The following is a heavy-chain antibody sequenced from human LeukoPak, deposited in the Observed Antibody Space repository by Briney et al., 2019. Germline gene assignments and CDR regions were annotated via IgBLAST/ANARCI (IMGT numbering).Heavy chain of an antibody. CDR3: ARDRGLSLYDFWSGYPWFDP. D-gene: IGHD3-3*01. Sequence: ASVKVSCKASGYTFTSYGISWVRQAPGQGLEWMGWISAYNGNTNYAQKLQGRVTMTTDTSTSTAYMELRSLRSDDTAVYYCARDRGLSLYDFWSGYPWFDPWGQGTLVTVSS. J-gene: IGHJ5*02. V-gene: IGHV1-18*01. CDR2: ISAYNGNT. CDR1: GYTFTSYG.